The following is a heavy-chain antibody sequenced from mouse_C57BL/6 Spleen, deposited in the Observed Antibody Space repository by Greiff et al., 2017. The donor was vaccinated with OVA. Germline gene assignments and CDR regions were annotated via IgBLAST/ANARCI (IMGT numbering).Heavy chain of an antibody. CDR2: IWSGGST. Sequence: QVHVKQSGPGLVQPSQSLSITCTVSGFSLTSYGVHWVRQSPGKGLEWLGVIWSGGSTDYNAAFISRLSISKDNSKSQVFFKMNSLQADDTAIYYCASFSYYSNYYAMDYWGQGTSVTVSS. CDR3: ASFSYYSNYYAMDY. D-gene: IGHD2-5*01. J-gene: IGHJ4*01. V-gene: IGHV2-2*01. CDR1: GFSLTSYG.